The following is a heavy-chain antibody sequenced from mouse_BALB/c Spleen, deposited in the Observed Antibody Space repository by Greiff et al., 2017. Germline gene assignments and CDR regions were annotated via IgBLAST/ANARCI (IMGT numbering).Heavy chain of an antibody. CDR1: GYSITSDYA. D-gene: IGHD1-1*01. J-gene: IGHJ4*01. CDR3: ASFDYYGSLYYAMDY. Sequence: EVQRVESGPGLVKPSQSLSLTCTVTGYSITSDYAWNWIRQFPGNKLEWMGYISYSGSTSYNPSLKSRISITRDTSKNQFFLQLNSVTTEDTATYYCASFDYYGSLYYAMDYWGQGTSVTVSS. V-gene: IGHV3-2*02. CDR2: ISYSGST.